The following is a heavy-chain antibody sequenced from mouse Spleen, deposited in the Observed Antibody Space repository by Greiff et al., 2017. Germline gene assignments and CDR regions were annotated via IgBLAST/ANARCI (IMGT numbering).Heavy chain of an antibody. D-gene: IGHD2-10*02. CDR3: ARGPRYGNLFDY. CDR2: IYPGDGDT. J-gene: IGHJ2*01. V-gene: IGHV1-87*01. CDR1: GYTFTSYW. Sequence: VQGVESGAELARPGASVKLSCKASGYTFTSYWMQWVKQRPGQGLEWIGAIYPGDGDTRYTQKFKGKATLTADKSSSTAYMQLSSLASEDSAVYYCARGPRYGNLFDYWGQGTTLTVSS.